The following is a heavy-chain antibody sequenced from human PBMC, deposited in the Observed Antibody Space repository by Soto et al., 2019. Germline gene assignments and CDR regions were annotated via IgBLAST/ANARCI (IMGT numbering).Heavy chain of an antibody. CDR3: AKYSWQQLDYSDY. D-gene: IGHD6-13*01. V-gene: IGHV3-23*01. Sequence: GGSLRLSCAASGFTFSSYAMSWVRQAPGKGLEWVSAISGSGGSTYYADSVKGRFTISRDNSKNTMYLQMNSLRAEDTAVYYCAKYSWQQLDYSDYWGQGTLVTVSS. CDR1: GFTFSSYA. J-gene: IGHJ4*02. CDR2: ISGSGGST.